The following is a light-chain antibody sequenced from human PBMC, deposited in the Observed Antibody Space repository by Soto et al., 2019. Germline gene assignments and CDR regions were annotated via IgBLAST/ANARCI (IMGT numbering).Light chain of an antibody. CDR2: AAS. Sequence: IQLTQSPSFLSSSLGDRVTITCRASQGISSYLAWYQQKQGKAPKLLIYAASTLQSGVPSRFSGSGSGTEGTITISSLKTEDGATYYCQQLNTYPETFGQGTKVDIK. V-gene: IGKV1-9*01. CDR3: QQLNTYPET. CDR1: QGISSY. J-gene: IGKJ1*01.